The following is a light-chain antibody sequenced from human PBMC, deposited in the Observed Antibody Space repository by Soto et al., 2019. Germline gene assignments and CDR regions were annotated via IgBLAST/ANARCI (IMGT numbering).Light chain of an antibody. CDR3: SSYTSSSTRV. CDR1: SSDVGGYNY. J-gene: IGLJ3*02. Sequence: QSALTQPASVSGSPGQSITISCTGTSSDVGGYNYVSWYQQHPGKAPKLMIYEVSNRPSGVSNRFSGSKSGNTGPLTISGLQAEDEADYYCSSYTSSSTRVFGGGTKLTVL. CDR2: EVS. V-gene: IGLV2-14*01.